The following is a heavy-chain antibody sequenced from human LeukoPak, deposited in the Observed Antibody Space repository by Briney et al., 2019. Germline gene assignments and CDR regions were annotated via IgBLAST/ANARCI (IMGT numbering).Heavy chain of an antibody. V-gene: IGHV1-2*02. CDR1: GYTFTGYY. D-gene: IGHD4-17*01. J-gene: IGHJ4*02. CDR2: INPNSGGT. Sequence: ASVKVSCKASGYTFTGYYIHWVRQAPGQGLEWMGWINPNSGGTNYAQKFQGRVTMTRDTSISTAYMELRSLRSDDTAAYYCARDTGYGDYVGDYWGQGTLVTVSS. CDR3: ARDTGYGDYVGDY.